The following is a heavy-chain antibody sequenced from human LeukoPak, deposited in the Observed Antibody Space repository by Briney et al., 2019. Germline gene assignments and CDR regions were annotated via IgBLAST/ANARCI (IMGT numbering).Heavy chain of an antibody. CDR2: IYYSGST. Sequence: PSETLSLTCTVSGGSISSSSYYWSWIRQPPGKGLEWIGYIYYSGSTNYNPSLKSRVTISVDTSKNQFSLKLGSVTAADTAVYYCARGPALGGWYFDYWGQGTLVTVSS. J-gene: IGHJ4*02. V-gene: IGHV4-61*01. CDR1: GGSISSSSYY. CDR3: ARGPALGGWYFDY. D-gene: IGHD6-19*01.